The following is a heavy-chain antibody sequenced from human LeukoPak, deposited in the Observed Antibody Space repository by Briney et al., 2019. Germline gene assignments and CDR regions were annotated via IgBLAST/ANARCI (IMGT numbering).Heavy chain of an antibody. V-gene: IGHV3-11*01. CDR3: AGGRDTAVAGPGGYFDY. Sequence: GGSLRLSCAAFGFTFTDYHTSWIRQAPGKGLECVSYISPGGGSKYFADSVKGRFTISRDNAKNSLYLQMNSLTAEDTAVYYCAGGRDTAVAGPGGYFDYWAQGTLVTVSS. J-gene: IGHJ4*02. CDR1: GFTFTDYH. D-gene: IGHD6-19*01. CDR2: ISPGGGSK.